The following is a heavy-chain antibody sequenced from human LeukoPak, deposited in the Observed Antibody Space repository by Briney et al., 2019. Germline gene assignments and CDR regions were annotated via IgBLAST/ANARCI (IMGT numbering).Heavy chain of an antibody. J-gene: IGHJ4*02. V-gene: IGHV3-74*01. CDR2: INSDVSST. Sequence: GRSLRLSCAVSGFTFSSYWMHWVRHAPEKVLVWVSRINSDVSSTSYADSVKGRFPISRDNAKNTLSLQMNSLRAEDTAVYYCARDMKRAFDYWGQGTLVTVSS. CDR1: GFTFSSYW. CDR3: ARDMKRAFDY.